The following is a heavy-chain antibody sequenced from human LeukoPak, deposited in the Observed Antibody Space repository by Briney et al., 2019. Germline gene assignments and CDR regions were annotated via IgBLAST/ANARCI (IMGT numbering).Heavy chain of an antibody. CDR1: GFTFSSYG. J-gene: IGHJ5*02. CDR2: IWYDGSNK. CDR3: ARDKVVGSRSWLFDP. V-gene: IGHV3-33*01. D-gene: IGHD6-13*01. Sequence: GGSLTLSCAASGFTFSSYGMHWVRQAPGKGLEWVAVIWYDGSNKYYADSVKGRFTISRDNSKNTLYLQMNSLRAEDTAVYYCARDKVVGSRSWLFDPWGQGTLVTVSS.